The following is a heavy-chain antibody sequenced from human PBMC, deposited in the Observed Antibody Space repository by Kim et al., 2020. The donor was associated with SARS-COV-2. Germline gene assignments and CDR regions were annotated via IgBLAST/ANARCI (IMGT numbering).Heavy chain of an antibody. D-gene: IGHD4-4*01. CDR3: ARLLTVTNWYFDL. Sequence: YADSVKGRFTISRDNSKKTLYLPMNSLRAEDTAVYYCARLLTVTNWYFDLWGRGTLVTVSS. V-gene: IGHV3-53*01. J-gene: IGHJ2*01.